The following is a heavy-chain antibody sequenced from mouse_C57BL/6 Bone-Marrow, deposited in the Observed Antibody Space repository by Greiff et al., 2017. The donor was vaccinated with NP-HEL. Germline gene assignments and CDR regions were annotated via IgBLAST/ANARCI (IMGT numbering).Heavy chain of an antibody. D-gene: IGHD2-4*01. V-gene: IGHV8-8*01. J-gene: IGHJ4*01. CDR2: SWWDDDK. CDR1: GFSLSTFGMG. Sequence: QVTLKESGPGILQPSQTLSLTCSFSGFSLSTFGMGVGWIRQPSGKGLEWLAHSWWDDDKYYNPALKSRLTNSKDTSKNQVFLKIANVDTADTATYYCARIEGYDYAVRSYYAMDYWGQGTSVTVSS. CDR3: ARIEGYDYAVRSYYAMDY.